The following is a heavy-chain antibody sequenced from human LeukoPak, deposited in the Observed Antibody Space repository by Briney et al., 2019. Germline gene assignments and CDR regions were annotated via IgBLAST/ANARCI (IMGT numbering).Heavy chain of an antibody. V-gene: IGHV3-7*03. CDR3: ARGYCGTDNCYAGPNFDY. CDR1: GFTFSNYW. Sequence: PGGSRRLSCVVSGFTFSNYWMAWVRQTPGKGLEWVANIKQSGGEKYYVDSVEGRFTISRDNSKNSLYLQMNSLRAEDTAMYYCARGYCGTDNCYAGPNFDYWGQGTLVTVSS. J-gene: IGHJ4*02. CDR2: IKQSGGEK. D-gene: IGHD2-2*01.